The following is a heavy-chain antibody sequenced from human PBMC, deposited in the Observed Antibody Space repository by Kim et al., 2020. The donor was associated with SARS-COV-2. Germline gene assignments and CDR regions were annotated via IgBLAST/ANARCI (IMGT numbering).Heavy chain of an antibody. CDR3: ARGTAGYYGMDV. CDR1: GYTFTNNS. Sequence: ASVMVSCKASGYTFTNNSMNWVRQAPGQGLESMGWIDTKTGNPMYAQGFTGRFVFSLDTSVNTAHLQISLLEADDTAVYYCARGTAGYYGMDVWGQGTAVSVSS. J-gene: IGHJ6*02. D-gene: IGHD1-7*01. CDR2: IDTKTGNP. V-gene: IGHV7-4-1*02.